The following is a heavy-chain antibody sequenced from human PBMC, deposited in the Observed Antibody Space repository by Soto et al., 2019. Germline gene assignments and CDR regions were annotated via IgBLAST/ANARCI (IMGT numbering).Heavy chain of an antibody. CDR1: GSSFGSYA. D-gene: IGHD3-3*01. CDR2: ISGSDGKT. CDR3: ARWSYLDY. V-gene: IGHV3-23*01. J-gene: IGHJ4*02. Sequence: GGSLRLSCAASGSSFGSYALSWVRQAPGKGLEWVSTISGSDGKTFYADSVKGRFYISRDTSQSTLSLQMKSVRADDTAMYYCARWSYLDYWGQGTRVTVSS.